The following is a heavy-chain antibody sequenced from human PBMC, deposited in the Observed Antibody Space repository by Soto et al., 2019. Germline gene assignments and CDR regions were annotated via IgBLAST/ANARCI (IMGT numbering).Heavy chain of an antibody. CDR3: ARGPRQSPYYDSSGYYNYYYGMDV. J-gene: IGHJ6*01. V-gene: IGHV3-30-3*01. Sequence: QVQLVESGGGVVQPGRSLRLSCAASGFTFSSYAMHWVRQAPGKGLEWVAVISYDGSNKYYADSVKGRFTISRDNSKNTLYLQMNSLRAEDTAVYYCARGPRQSPYYDSSGYYNYYYGMDVW. D-gene: IGHD3-22*01. CDR2: ISYDGSNK. CDR1: GFTFSSYA.